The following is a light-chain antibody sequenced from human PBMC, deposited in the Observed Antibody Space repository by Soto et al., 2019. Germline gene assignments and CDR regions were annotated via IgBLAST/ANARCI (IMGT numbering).Light chain of an antibody. CDR3: QQSGDTPPWT. Sequence: DIQMTQSPSSLSASVGDRVTITCRASQNIGKYLNWYQHKPGRATTLLIYETSSLQSGVPSRFSGSGSGTEFTLTISSLQPEDFGSYFCQQSGDTPPWTFGQGTKVDIK. CDR2: ETS. V-gene: IGKV1-39*01. J-gene: IGKJ1*01. CDR1: QNIGKY.